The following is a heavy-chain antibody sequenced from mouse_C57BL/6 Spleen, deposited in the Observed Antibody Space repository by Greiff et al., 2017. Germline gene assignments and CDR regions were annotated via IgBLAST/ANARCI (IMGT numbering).Heavy chain of an antibody. CDR3: VYYYGSSPYYYAMDY. Sequence: QVQLKQPGAELVKPGASVKVSCKASGYTFTSYWMHWVKQRPGQGLEWIGRIHPSDSDTNYNQKFKGKATLTVDKSSSTAYMQLSSLTSEDSAVYYCVYYYGSSPYYYAMDYWGQGTSVTVSS. V-gene: IGHV1-74*01. CDR2: IHPSDSDT. D-gene: IGHD1-1*01. J-gene: IGHJ4*01. CDR1: GYTFTSYW.